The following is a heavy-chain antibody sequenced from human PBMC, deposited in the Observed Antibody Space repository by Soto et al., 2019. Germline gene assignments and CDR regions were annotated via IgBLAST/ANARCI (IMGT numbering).Heavy chain of an antibody. CDR2: IIPVFGTP. J-gene: IGHJ6*02. D-gene: IGHD3-22*01. CDR1: GGTLNNYG. V-gene: IGHV1-69*12. CDR3: GRGDATKIVVTTYYGMDV. Sequence: QVQLVQSGAEVKKPGSSVKVSCKASGGTLNNYGISWVRQAPGQGLEWMGGIIPVFGTPNYAQKFQGRVTITADESTTTVYMEVSSLTSEDTAVYYCGRGDATKIVVTTYYGMDVWGQGTTVPVSS.